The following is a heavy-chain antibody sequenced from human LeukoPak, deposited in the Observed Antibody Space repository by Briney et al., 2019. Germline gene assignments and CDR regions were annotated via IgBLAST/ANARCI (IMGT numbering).Heavy chain of an antibody. V-gene: IGHV3-23*01. J-gene: IGHJ4*02. Sequence: GGSLRLSCAASGFIFSSYAMSWVRQAPGKGLEWVSTISGGGGSTYYSDSVKGRFTISRDNSKNTLYLQMNSLRAEDTAIYYCAKENWGYNWKYDSSGSGINYWGQGTLVTFSS. CDR3: AKENWGYNWKYDSSGSGINY. CDR1: GFIFSSYA. D-gene: IGHD3-22*01. CDR2: ISGGGGST.